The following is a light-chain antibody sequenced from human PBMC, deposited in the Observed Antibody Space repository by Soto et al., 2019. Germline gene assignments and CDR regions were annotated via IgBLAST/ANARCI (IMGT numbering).Light chain of an antibody. J-gene: IGLJ2*01. Sequence: QSVLTQPPSASGSPGQSVTISCTGTSSDVGGYDYVSWYQQHPGKAPKLIIYEVIKRPSGVPNRFSGSKSGNTASLTVSGLQAEDEAEYYCSSYAGSQNLIFGGGTKLTVL. CDR1: SSDVGGYDY. V-gene: IGLV2-8*01. CDR2: EVI. CDR3: SSYAGSQNLI.